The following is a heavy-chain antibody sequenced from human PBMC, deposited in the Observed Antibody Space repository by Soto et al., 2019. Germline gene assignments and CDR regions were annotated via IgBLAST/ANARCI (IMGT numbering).Heavy chain of an antibody. Sequence: LSLTCAVPGGSISSGGYSWSWIRQPPGKGLEWIGYIYHSGSTYYNPSLKSRVTISVDRSKNQFSLKLSSVTAADTAVYYCARVPDRWGQGTLVTVSS. CDR3: ARVPDR. V-gene: IGHV4-30-2*01. D-gene: IGHD2-2*01. CDR1: GGSISSGGYS. J-gene: IGHJ5*02. CDR2: IYHSGST.